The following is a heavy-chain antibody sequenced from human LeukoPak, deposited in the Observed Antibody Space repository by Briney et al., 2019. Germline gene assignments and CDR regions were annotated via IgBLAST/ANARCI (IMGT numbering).Heavy chain of an antibody. D-gene: IGHD1-26*01. CDR2: IYYSGST. J-gene: IGHJ5*02. Sequence: SETLSLTCTVSGGSITSNSYYWGWIRQPPGNGLEWIGSIYYSGSTYYNPSLKSRVTISVDTSKNQFSLKLSSVTAADTALYYCARVDSGSFLGDWFDPWGQGTLVTVSS. V-gene: IGHV4-39*07. CDR3: ARVDSGSFLGDWFDP. CDR1: GGSITSNSYY.